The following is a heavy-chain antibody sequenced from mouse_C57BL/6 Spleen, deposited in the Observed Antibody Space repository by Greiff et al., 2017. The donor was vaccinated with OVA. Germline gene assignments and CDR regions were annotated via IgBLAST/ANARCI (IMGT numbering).Heavy chain of an antibody. D-gene: IGHD2-3*01. J-gene: IGHJ4*01. CDR1: GYTFTSYW. Sequence: QVQLQQPGAELVRPGTSVKLSCKASGYTFTSYWMHWVKQRPGQGLEWIGVIDPSDSYTNYNQKFKGKATLTVDTSSSTAYMQLSSLTSEDSAVYYCARGGLLLDYYAMDYWSQGTSVTVSS. CDR3: ARGGLLLDYYAMDY. V-gene: IGHV1-59*01. CDR2: IDPSDSYT.